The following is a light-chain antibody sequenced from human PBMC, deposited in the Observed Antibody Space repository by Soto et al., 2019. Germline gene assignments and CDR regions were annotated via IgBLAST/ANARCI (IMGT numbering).Light chain of an antibody. Sequence: EIVLTQSPGTLPLSPGDRATLSCRASQSVSSSYLAWYQQKPGQAPRLLIYGASNRATGIPDRFSGSGSGTDFTLTISRLEPEDFAVYYCQQYDNSPLTFGGGTKVDIK. J-gene: IGKJ4*01. CDR3: QQYDNSPLT. CDR2: GAS. V-gene: IGKV3-20*01. CDR1: QSVSSSY.